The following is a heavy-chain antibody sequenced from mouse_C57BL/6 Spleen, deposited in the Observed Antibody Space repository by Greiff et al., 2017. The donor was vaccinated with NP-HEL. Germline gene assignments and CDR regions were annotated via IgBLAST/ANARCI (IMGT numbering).Heavy chain of an antibody. Sequence: VQLQQPGAELVKPGASVKMSCKASGYTFISYWITWVKQRPGQGLEWIGDIYPGSGSTNYNEKFKSKATLTVDTSSSTAYMQLSSLTSEDSAVYYCARESHYYCSSYGGFAYWGQGTLVTVSA. CDR3: ARESHYYCSSYGGFAY. CDR1: GYTFISYW. V-gene: IGHV1-55*01. CDR2: IYPGSGST. D-gene: IGHD1-1*01. J-gene: IGHJ3*01.